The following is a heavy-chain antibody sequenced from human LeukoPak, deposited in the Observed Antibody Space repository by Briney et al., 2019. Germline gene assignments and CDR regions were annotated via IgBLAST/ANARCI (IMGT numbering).Heavy chain of an antibody. J-gene: IGHJ5*02. Sequence: GGSLRLSCAASGFTFSSYGMHWVRQAPGKGLEWVAVIWYDGSNKYYADSVKGRFTISRDNSKNTLYLQMNSLRAEDTAVYYCARVEGIVGATGNWFDPWGQGTLVTVSS. CDR2: IWYDGSNK. CDR3: ARVEGIVGATGNWFDP. CDR1: GFTFSSYG. D-gene: IGHD1-26*01. V-gene: IGHV3-33*01.